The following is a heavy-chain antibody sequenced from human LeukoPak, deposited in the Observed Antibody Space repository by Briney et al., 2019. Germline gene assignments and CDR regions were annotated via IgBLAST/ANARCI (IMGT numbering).Heavy chain of an antibody. CDR2: ISWNSGSI. V-gene: IGHV3-9*01. CDR1: GFTFDDYA. CDR3: AKDISYGSSSSPPPYFDY. D-gene: IGHD6-6*01. Sequence: GGSLRLSCAASGFTFDDYAMHWVRQAPGKGLEWVSGISWNSGSIGYADSVKGRFTISRDNAKNSLYLQMNSLRAEDTALYYCAKDISYGSSSSPPPYFDYWGQGTLVTVSS. J-gene: IGHJ4*02.